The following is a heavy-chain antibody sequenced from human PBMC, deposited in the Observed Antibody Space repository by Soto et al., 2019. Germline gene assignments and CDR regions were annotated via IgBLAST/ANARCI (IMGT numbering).Heavy chain of an antibody. D-gene: IGHD6-19*01. Sequence: ASVKLSCKVSGYTFTGYAMHWVRQAPGQRLEWMGWINAGNGNTKYSQKFQGRVTITRDTSASTAYMELSSLRSEDTAVYYCARAVAVAADFDYWGQGTLVTVSS. CDR2: INAGNGNT. J-gene: IGHJ4*02. V-gene: IGHV1-3*01. CDR1: GYTFTGYA. CDR3: ARAVAVAADFDY.